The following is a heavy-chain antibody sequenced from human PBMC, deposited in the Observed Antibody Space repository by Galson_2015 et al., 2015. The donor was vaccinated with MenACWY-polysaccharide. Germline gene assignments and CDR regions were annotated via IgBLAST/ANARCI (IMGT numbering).Heavy chain of an antibody. CDR1: GFTFSSYS. Sequence: SLRLSCAASGFTFSSYSMNWVRQAPGKGLEWVSYISSSSTIYYADSVKGRFTISRDNAKNSLYLQMNSLRAEDTAVYYCARVSVTEYGMDVWGQGTTVTVSS. D-gene: IGHD5-18*01. J-gene: IGHJ6*02. CDR2: ISSSSTI. CDR3: ARVSVTEYGMDV. V-gene: IGHV3-48*01.